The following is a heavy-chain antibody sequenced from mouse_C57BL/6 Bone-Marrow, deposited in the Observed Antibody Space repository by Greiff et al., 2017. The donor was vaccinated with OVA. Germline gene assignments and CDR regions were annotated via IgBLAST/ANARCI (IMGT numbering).Heavy chain of an antibody. J-gene: IGHJ4*01. V-gene: IGHV5-4*01. CDR2: LSDGGSYT. D-gene: IGHD1-2*01. Sequence: EVHLVESGGGLVKPGGSLKLSCAASGFTFSSYAMSWVRQTPEKRLEWVATLSDGGSYTYYPDNVKGRFTISRDNAKNNLYLQMSHLKSEDTAMYYCARALGYLAMDYWGQGTSVTVSS. CDR1: GFTFSSYA. CDR3: ARALGYLAMDY.